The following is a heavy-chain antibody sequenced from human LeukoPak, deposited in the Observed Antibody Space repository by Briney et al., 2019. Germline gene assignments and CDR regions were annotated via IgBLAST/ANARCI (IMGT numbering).Heavy chain of an antibody. Sequence: ASVKVSCKASGYTFTSRYVHWVRQAPGRGLEWMGIINPSGGSTRYAQKFQGRVTMTRDTSTSTVYMELKRLRSEDTAVYYCASWFGENDALDIWGQGTMVTVSS. CDR3: ASWFGENDALDI. J-gene: IGHJ3*02. D-gene: IGHD3-10*01. CDR2: INPSGGST. CDR1: GYTFTSRY. V-gene: IGHV1-46*01.